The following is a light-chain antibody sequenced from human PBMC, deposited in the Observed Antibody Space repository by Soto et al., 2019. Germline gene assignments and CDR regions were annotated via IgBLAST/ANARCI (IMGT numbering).Light chain of an antibody. V-gene: IGLV2-23*01. CDR1: SSDVGSYNL. Sequence: QSVLTQPASVSGSPGQSITISCTGTSSDVGSYNLVSWYQQHPGKAPKLMIYVGSKRPSGVSNRVSGSKSGNTASLTISGLQAEDEADYYCCSYAGSRTSYVFGTGTKVTVL. CDR3: CSYAGSRTSYV. J-gene: IGLJ1*01. CDR2: VGS.